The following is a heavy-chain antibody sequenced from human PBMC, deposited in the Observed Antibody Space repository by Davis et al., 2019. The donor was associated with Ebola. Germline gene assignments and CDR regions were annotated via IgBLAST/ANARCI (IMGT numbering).Heavy chain of an antibody. D-gene: IGHD3-22*01. V-gene: IGHV3-30-3*01. CDR2: ISYDGSNK. CDR3: ARGFGGSSGYPTLYGMDV. Sequence: SLKISCAASGFTFSSYAMHWVRQAPGKGLEWVAVISYDGSNKYYADSVKGRFTISRDNSKNTLYLQMNSLRAEDTAVYYCARGFGGSSGYPTLYGMDVWGKGTTVTVSS. CDR1: GFTFSSYA. J-gene: IGHJ6*04.